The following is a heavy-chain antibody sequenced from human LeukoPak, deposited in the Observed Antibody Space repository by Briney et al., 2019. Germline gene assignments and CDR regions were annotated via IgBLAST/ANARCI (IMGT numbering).Heavy chain of an antibody. V-gene: IGHV1-18*01. J-gene: IGHJ4*02. Sequence: ASVKVSCKASGYTFTSYGISWVRQAPGQGLEWTGWISAYNGNTNYAQKLQGRVTMTTDTSTSTAYMELRSLRSDDTAVYYCARVTVYYGSGSPLGYFDYWGQGTLVTVSS. CDR2: ISAYNGNT. D-gene: IGHD3-10*01. CDR1: GYTFTSYG. CDR3: ARVTVYYGSGSPLGYFDY.